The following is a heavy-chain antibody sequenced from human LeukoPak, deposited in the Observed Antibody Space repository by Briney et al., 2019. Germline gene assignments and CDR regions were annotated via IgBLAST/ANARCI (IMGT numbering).Heavy chain of an antibody. Sequence: GGSLRLSCAASGFTFSSYSMNWVRQAPGKGLEWVSYISSSSSTIYYADSVKGRFTISRDNAKNSLYLQMNSLRAEDTAVYYCARPGCSYGPDYWGQGTLVTVSS. CDR1: GFTFSSYS. V-gene: IGHV3-48*01. CDR2: ISSSSSTI. J-gene: IGHJ4*02. D-gene: IGHD5-18*01. CDR3: ARPGCSYGPDY.